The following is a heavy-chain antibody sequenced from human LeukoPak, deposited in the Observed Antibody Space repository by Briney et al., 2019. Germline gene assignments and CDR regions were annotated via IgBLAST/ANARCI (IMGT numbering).Heavy chain of an antibody. D-gene: IGHD2-15*01. J-gene: IGHJ4*02. V-gene: IGHV3-23*01. Sequence: GGSLRLSCAASGFTFSSYAMSWLRPAPGKGLEWVSAISGSGGSTYYADSVKGRFTSSRDNSKDTLYLQMNSLRAEDTAVYYCAAGYCSGGSCYFDYWGQGTLVTVSS. CDR1: GFTFSSYA. CDR3: AAGYCSGGSCYFDY. CDR2: ISGSGGST.